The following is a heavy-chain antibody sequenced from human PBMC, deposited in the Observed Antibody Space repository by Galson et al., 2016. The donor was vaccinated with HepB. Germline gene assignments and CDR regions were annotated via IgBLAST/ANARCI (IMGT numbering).Heavy chain of an antibody. V-gene: IGHV3-74*01. J-gene: IGHJ2*01. CDR3: ARDPPYYDILTDEGYFDL. Sequence: SLRLSCAASGFTFSSYWMHWVRQAPGKGLVWVSRINSDGRSTSYADSVKGRFTISRDNAKNTLYLQMNSLRAEDTAVYYCARDPPYYDILTDEGYFDLWGLAPWSLSPQ. CDR1: GFTFSSYW. D-gene: IGHD3-9*01. CDR2: INSDGRST.